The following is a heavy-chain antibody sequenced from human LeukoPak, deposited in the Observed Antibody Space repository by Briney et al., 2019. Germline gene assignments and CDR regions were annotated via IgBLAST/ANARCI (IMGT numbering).Heavy chain of an antibody. V-gene: IGHV3-9*01. CDR1: GLTFDDYA. D-gene: IGHD6-13*01. CDR2: ISWNSGSI. Sequence: GRSLRLSCAASGLTFDDYAMHWARHAPGKGLEWVSGISWNSGSIGYADSVKVRFTISRDNAKNSLYLQMNSLRAEDTAWYYCAKARWGSRYFDYWGRGTLVTVSS. J-gene: IGHJ4*02. CDR3: AKARWGSRYFDY.